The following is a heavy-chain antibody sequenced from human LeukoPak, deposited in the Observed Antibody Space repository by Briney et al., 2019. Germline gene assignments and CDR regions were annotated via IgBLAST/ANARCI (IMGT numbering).Heavy chain of an antibody. V-gene: IGHV4-30-4*08. CDR3: ARGYYYGSGPSDY. CDR2: IYYSGST. J-gene: IGHJ4*02. D-gene: IGHD3-10*01. Sequence: SETLSLTCTVSGGSISSGDYYWSWIRQPPGKGLEWFGYIYYSGSTYYNPSLKSRVTISVDTSKNQFSLKLSSVTAADTAVYYCARGYYYGSGPSDYWGQGTLVTVSS. CDR1: GGSISSGDYY.